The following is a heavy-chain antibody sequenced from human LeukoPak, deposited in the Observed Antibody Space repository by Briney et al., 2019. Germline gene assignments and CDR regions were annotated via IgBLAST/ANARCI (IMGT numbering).Heavy chain of an antibody. V-gene: IGHV1-2*02. D-gene: IGHD3-9*01. Sequence: ASVKVSCKASGYTFTGYYMHWVRQAPGQGLEWMGWINPNSGGTNYAQKFQGRVTMTRDTSISTAYMELSRLRSDDTAVYYCARVLRYFGGYFDYWGQGTLVTVSS. CDR2: INPNSGGT. CDR1: GYTFTGYY. CDR3: ARVLRYFGGYFDY. J-gene: IGHJ4*02.